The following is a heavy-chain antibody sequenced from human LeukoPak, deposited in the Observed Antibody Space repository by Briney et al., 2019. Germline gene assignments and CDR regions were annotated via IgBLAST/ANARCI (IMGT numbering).Heavy chain of an antibody. J-gene: IGHJ4*02. D-gene: IGHD3-22*01. Sequence: GGSLRPSCAASGFTFSSYSMNWVRQAPGKGLEWVSSISSSSSYIYYADSVKGRFTISRDNAKNSLYLQMNSLRAEDTAVYYCASKPRYYYDSTDYWGQGTLVTVSS. CDR1: GFTFSSYS. CDR3: ASKPRYYYDSTDY. CDR2: ISSSSSYI. V-gene: IGHV3-21*01.